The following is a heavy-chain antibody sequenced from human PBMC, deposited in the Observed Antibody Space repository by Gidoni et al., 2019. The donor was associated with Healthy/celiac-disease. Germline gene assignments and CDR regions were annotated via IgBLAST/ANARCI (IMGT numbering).Heavy chain of an antibody. CDR1: GFTFSSYS. CDR2: ISSSSSYI. D-gene: IGHD3-22*01. V-gene: IGHV3-21*01. Sequence: ELQLVESGGGLVKPGGSLRLSFAASGFTFSSYSMNWVRQAPGKGLEWVSSISSSSSYIYYADSVKGRFTISRDNAKNSLYLQMNSLRAEDTAVYYCARDFSSGYYYFDHWGQGTLVTVSS. CDR3: ARDFSSGYYYFDH. J-gene: IGHJ4*02.